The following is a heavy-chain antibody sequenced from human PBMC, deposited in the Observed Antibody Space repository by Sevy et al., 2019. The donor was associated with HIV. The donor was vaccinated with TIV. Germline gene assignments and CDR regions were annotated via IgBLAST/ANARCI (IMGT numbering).Heavy chain of an antibody. J-gene: IGHJ4*02. CDR2: FDPEDGET. CDR3: AATKDYYESSGPPFDY. Sequence: ASVKVSCKVSGYTLNKLSMHWGRQAPGKGLEWMGSFDPEDGETFYAQKFQGRGTMTEDTSTDIAYMELSSLRSEDTAVYYCAATKDYYESSGPPFDYWGQGTLVTVSS. CDR1: GYTLNKLS. D-gene: IGHD3-22*01. V-gene: IGHV1-24*01.